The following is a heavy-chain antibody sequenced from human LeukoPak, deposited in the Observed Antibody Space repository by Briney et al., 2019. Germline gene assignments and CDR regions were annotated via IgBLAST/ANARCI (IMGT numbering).Heavy chain of an antibody. CDR3: ARTMGYCSGGSCYSAPYYYGMDV. CDR1: GFTFSSYG. D-gene: IGHD2-15*01. CDR2: IWYDGSNK. J-gene: IGHJ6*02. V-gene: IGHV3-33*01. Sequence: GSLRLSCAASGFTFSSYGMHWVRQAPGKGLEWVAVIWYDGSNKYYADSVKGRFTISRDNSKNTLYLQMNSLRAEDTAVYYCARTMGYCSGGSCYSAPYYYGMDVWGQGTTVTVSS.